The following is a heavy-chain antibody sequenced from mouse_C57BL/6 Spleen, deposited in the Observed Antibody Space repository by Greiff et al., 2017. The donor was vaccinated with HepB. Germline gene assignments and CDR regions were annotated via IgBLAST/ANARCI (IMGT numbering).Heavy chain of an antibody. Sequence: LVESGPELVKPGASVKISCKASGYTFTDYYINWVKQRPGQGLEWIGWIYPGSGNTKYNEKFKGKATLTVDTSSSTAYMQLSSLTSEDSAVYFCAREFYRLRRDYFDYWGQGTTLTVSS. V-gene: IGHV1-84*01. CDR2: IYPGSGNT. J-gene: IGHJ2*01. D-gene: IGHD2-1*01. CDR1: GYTFTDYY. CDR3: AREFYRLRRDYFDY.